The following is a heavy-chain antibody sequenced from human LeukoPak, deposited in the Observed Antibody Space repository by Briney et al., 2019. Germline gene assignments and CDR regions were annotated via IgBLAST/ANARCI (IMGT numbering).Heavy chain of an antibody. V-gene: IGHV4-59*08. Sequence: PSETLSLTCTVSGGSISSYYWSWIRQPPGKGLEWIGYIYYSGSTNYNPSLKRRVTISVDTSKNQFSLKLSSVTAADTAVYYCATLLSHYGMDVWGQGTTVTVSS. CDR2: IYYSGST. CDR3: ATLLSHYGMDV. CDR1: GGSISSYY. J-gene: IGHJ6*02.